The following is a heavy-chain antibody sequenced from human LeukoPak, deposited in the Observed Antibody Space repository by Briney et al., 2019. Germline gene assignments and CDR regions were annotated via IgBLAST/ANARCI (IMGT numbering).Heavy chain of an antibody. CDR1: GFTFSNYW. CDR2: ISGSGGST. Sequence: PGGSLRLSCAASGFTFSNYWMHWVRQAPGKGLEWVSAISGSGGSTYYADSVKGRFTISRDNSKNTLYLQMNSLRAEDTAVYYCAKDAYPRFLATDALDIWGQGTMVTVSS. D-gene: IGHD3-10*01. J-gene: IGHJ3*02. V-gene: IGHV3-23*01. CDR3: AKDAYPRFLATDALDI.